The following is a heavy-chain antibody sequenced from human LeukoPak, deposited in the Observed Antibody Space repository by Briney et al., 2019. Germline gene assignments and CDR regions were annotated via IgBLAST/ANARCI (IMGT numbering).Heavy chain of an antibody. CDR3: ARDIRDSSGYYEHYFDY. D-gene: IGHD3-22*01. J-gene: IGHJ4*02. Sequence: GASVRVSCKASGGAFSSYAISWVRQAPGQGLEWMGGIIPIFGTANYAQKFQGRVTITADESTSTACVELSSLRSEDTAVYYCARDIRDSSGYYEHYFDYWGQGTLVTVSS. CDR2: IIPIFGTA. CDR1: GGAFSSYA. V-gene: IGHV1-69*13.